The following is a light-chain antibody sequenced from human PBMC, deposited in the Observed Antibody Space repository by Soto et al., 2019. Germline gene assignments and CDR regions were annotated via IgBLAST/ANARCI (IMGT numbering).Light chain of an antibody. CDR2: EVS. V-gene: IGLV2-8*01. CDR1: SSDIGAYNH. J-gene: IGLJ2*01. Sequence: QSALTQPPSASGSPGQSVTISCTGTSSDIGAYNHVSWYQQHPGKAPRFIIYEVSQRPSGVPDRFSGSKSGNTASLTVSGLQADDEADYYCSPYAGSNGPVIFGGGTQLTAL. CDR3: SPYAGSNGPVI.